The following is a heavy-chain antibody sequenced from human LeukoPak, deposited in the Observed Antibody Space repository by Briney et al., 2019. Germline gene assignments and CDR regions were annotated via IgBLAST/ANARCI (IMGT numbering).Heavy chain of an antibody. J-gene: IGHJ4*02. V-gene: IGHV3-66*01. CDR3: ASLLWSGERTNDY. CDR1: GFTVSSNY. Sequence: GGSLRLSCAASGFTVSSNYMSWVRQAPGKGLEWVSVIYSGGSTYYADSVKGRFTISRDNSKNTLYLQMNSLRAEDTAVYYCASLLWSGERTNDYWGQGTLVTVSS. CDR2: IYSGGST. D-gene: IGHD3-10*01.